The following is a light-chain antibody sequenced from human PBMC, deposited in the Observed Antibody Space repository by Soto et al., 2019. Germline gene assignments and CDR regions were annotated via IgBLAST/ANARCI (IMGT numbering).Light chain of an antibody. J-gene: IGKJ5*01. V-gene: IGKV1-39*01. Sequence: EIPLTQSPSSLAASVGDRLTLTCRASRNVSIYLNWYQHKPGKGPTLLIHATSNLQIGVPSRFSGSGSGTEFTLTISSLEPEDCGTSSCPQSYKMPSFGQGTRLVIK. CDR1: RNVSIY. CDR3: PQSYKMPS. CDR2: ATS.